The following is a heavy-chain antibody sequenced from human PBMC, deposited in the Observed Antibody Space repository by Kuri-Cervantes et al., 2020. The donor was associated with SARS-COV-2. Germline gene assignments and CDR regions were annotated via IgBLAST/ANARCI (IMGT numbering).Heavy chain of an antibody. J-gene: IGHJ4*02. CDR2: ISGSGGST. V-gene: IGHV3-23*01. CDR3: ATGWYLAI. CDR1: GFTFSSYA. Sequence: GESLKISCAASGFTFSSYAMSWVRQAPGKGLEWVSGISGSGGSTYYADSVKGRFTISRDNSKNTLYLQMNSLRAEDTAVYYCATGWYLAIWGQGTLVTVSS. D-gene: IGHD6-13*01.